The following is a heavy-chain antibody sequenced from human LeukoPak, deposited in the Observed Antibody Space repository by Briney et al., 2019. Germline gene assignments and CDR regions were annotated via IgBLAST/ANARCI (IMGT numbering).Heavy chain of an antibody. D-gene: IGHD4-23*01. J-gene: IGHJ4*02. CDR1: GFTFSSYW. CDR2: IKQDGSEK. CDR3: ARTPNDYGGNAFDY. Sequence: GGSLRLSCAASGFTFSSYWMSWVRQAPGKGLEWVANIKQDGSEKYHVDSVKGRFTISRDNAKNSLYLQMNSLRAEDTAVYYCARTPNDYGGNAFDYWGQGTLVTVSS. V-gene: IGHV3-7*01.